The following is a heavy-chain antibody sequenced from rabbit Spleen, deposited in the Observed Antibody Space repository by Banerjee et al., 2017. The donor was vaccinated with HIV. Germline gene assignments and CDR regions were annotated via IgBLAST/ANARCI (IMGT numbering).Heavy chain of an antibody. CDR2: INASSGKP. D-gene: IGHD1-1*01. CDR1: ALALSNKDV. Sequence: QEQLAGCGGGLVKTEGYSTLTCKASALALSNKDVRCWVRQARGKGLQWIACINASSGKPVYATWASGRFTISITSSTTVTLHMTSLTAADTATYFCARDLSGAIGWNFYLWGPGTLVTVS. J-gene: IGHJ4*01. CDR3: ARDLSGAIGWNFYL. V-gene: IGHV1S45*01.